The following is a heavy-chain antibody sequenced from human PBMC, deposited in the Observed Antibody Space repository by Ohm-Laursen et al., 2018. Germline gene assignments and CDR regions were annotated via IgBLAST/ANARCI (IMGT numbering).Heavy chain of an antibody. CDR3: ATVDSVGASWY. D-gene: IGHD1-26*01. V-gene: IGHV4-4*07. J-gene: IGHJ4*02. CDR1: GASISDHY. CDR2: VYATGTT. Sequence: SETLSLTCTVSGASISDHYWGWIRRTAGKGLEWIGRVYATGTTNYNPSLGSRVTMSVDTSKNQLSLRLTSVTAADTAVYYCATVDSVGASWYWGQGALVTVSS.